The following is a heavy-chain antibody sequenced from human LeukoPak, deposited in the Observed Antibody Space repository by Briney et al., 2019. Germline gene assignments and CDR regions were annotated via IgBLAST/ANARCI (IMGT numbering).Heavy chain of an antibody. V-gene: IGHV4-4*07. D-gene: IGHD6-13*01. CDR1: GGSISSYY. CDR2: IYTSGST. CDR3: ARHELGQQLVGNWFDP. J-gene: IGHJ5*02. Sequence: SETLSLTCTVSGGSISSYYWSWIRQPAGKGLEWIGRIYTSGSTNYNPSLKSRVTMSVDTSKNQFSLKLSSVTAADTAVYYCARHELGQQLVGNWFDPWGQGTLVTVSS.